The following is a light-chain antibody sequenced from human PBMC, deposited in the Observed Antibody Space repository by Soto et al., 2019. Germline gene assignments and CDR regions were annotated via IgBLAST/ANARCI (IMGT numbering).Light chain of an antibody. V-gene: IGKV3-20*01. J-gene: IGKJ3*01. Sequence: EIVLTQSPGTLSLSPGEGATVSCRASQSINSKSLVWYQRKFGQAPRLLIYNTSNRATGIPDRFSGSGSGTVFTLSISRLGPEDFAVYYCQLYGGSFIFGPGTKVDFK. CDR1: QSINSKS. CDR3: QLYGGSFI. CDR2: NTS.